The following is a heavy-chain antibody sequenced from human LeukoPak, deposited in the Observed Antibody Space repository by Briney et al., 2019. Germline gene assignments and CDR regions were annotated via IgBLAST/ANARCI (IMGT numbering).Heavy chain of an antibody. J-gene: IGHJ5*02. CDR3: ARGKGFGLRFLEWLSTANWFDP. Sequence: PSETLSLTCTVSGGSISNSNYYWSWIRQPPGKGLEWIGEINHSGSTNYNPSLKSRVTISVDTSKNQFSLKLSSVTAADTAVYYCARGKGFGLRFLEWLSTANWFDPWGQGTLVTVSS. CDR2: INHSGST. D-gene: IGHD3-3*01. CDR1: GGSISNSNYY. V-gene: IGHV4-39*07.